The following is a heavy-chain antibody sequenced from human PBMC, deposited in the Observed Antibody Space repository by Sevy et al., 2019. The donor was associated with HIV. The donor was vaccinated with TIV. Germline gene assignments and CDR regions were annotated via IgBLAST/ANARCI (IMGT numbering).Heavy chain of an antibody. J-gene: IGHJ3*02. Sequence: ASVKVSCKASGYTFTSYYMHWVRQAPGQGLEWMGKINPSGGSTSYAQKFQGRVTMTRDTSTSTVYMKLSSLRSEDTAVYYCARSIAARFDAFDIWGQGTMVTVSS. V-gene: IGHV1-46*01. D-gene: IGHD6-6*01. CDR3: ARSIAARFDAFDI. CDR1: GYTFTSYY. CDR2: INPSGGST.